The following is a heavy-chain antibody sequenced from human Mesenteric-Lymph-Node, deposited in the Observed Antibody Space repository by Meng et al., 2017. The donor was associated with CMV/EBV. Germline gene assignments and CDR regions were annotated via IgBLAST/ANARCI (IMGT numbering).Heavy chain of an antibody. CDR3: AREVGGNSGWYFDL. J-gene: IGHJ2*01. CDR2: IYSGGNT. CDR1: GFTVSSNY. Sequence: GESLKISCAASGFTVSSNYMSWVRQAPGKGLEWVSVIYSGGNTYYPDSVKGRFTISRDNSENTVYLQMNSLRAEDTALYYCAREVGGNSGWYFDLWGRGTLVTVSS. V-gene: IGHV3-53*01. D-gene: IGHD4-23*01.